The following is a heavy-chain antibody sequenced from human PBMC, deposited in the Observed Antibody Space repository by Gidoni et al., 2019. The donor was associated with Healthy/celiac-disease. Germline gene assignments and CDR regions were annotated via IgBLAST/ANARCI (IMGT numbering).Heavy chain of an antibody. V-gene: IGHV4-39*07. CDR1: GGSISSSSYY. D-gene: IGHD2-2*01. CDR3: ARVVPAGDYYYYYGMDV. J-gene: IGHJ6*02. Sequence: QLQLQESGPGLVKPSETLSLTCTVSGGSISSSSYYWGWIRQPPGKGLEWIGSIYSSGSTYYNPSLKSRVTISVDTSKNQFSLKLSSVTAADTAVYYCARVVPAGDYYYYYGMDVWGQGTTVTVSS. CDR2: IYSSGST.